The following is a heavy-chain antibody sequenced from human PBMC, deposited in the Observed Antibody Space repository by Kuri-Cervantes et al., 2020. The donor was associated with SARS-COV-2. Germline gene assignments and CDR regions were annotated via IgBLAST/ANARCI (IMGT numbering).Heavy chain of an antibody. CDR3: ARDPHIRLSDAFDI. J-gene: IGHJ3*02. D-gene: IGHD2-2*02. CDR2: IYTSGST. V-gene: IGHV4-61*02. Sequence: SETLSLTCTVPGGSISSGSYYWSWIRQPAGKGLEWIGRIYTSGSTNYNPSLKSRVTISVDTSKNQFSLKLSSVTAADTAVYYCARDPHIRLSDAFDIWGQGTMVTVSS. CDR1: GGSISSGSYY.